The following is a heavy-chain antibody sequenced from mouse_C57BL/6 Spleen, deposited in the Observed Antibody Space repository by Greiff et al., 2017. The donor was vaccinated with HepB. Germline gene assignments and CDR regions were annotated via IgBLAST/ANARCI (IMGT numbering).Heavy chain of an antibody. D-gene: IGHD2-4*01. CDR2: INPNNGGT. Sequence: VQLQQSGPELVKPGASVKISCKASGYTFTDYYMNWVKQSHGKSLEWIGDINPNNGGTSYNQKFKGKATLTVDKSSSTAYMELRSLTSEDSAVYYCARRAYDYLFAYWGQGTLVTVSA. CDR1: GYTFTDYY. V-gene: IGHV1-26*01. CDR3: ARRAYDYLFAY. J-gene: IGHJ3*01.